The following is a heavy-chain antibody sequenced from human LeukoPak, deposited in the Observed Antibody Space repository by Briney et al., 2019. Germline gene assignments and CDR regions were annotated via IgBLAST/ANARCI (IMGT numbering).Heavy chain of an antibody. D-gene: IGHD5-18*01. V-gene: IGHV1-69*05. CDR2: IIPIFGTA. CDR1: GGTFSSYA. J-gene: IGHJ3*02. Sequence: VKVSCKASGGTFSSYAISWVRQAPGQGLEWMGRIIPIFGTANYAQKFQGRVTITTDESTSTAYMELSSLRSEDTAVYYCATREGDAAMVIDDAFDIWGQGTMVTVSS. CDR3: ATREGDAAMVIDDAFDI.